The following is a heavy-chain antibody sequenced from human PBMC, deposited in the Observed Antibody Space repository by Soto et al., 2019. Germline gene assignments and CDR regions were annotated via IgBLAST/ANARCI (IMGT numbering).Heavy chain of an antibody. CDR2: IDPSDSYT. J-gene: IGHJ6*02. CDR3: ARRSTDTAAPKSGMDV. Sequence: EVQLVQSGAEVKKPGESLRISCKGSGYSFTSYWISWVRQMPGKGLEWMGRIDPSDSYTNYSPSFQGHVTISADKSISTAYLQWSSLKASDTAMYYCARRSTDTAAPKSGMDVWGQGTTVTVSS. D-gene: IGHD5-18*01. V-gene: IGHV5-10-1*03. CDR1: GYSFTSYW.